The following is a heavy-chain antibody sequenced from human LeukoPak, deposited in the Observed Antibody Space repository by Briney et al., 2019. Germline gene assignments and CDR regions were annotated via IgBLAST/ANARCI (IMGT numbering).Heavy chain of an antibody. CDR1: GFTFSSYA. V-gene: IGHV3-23*01. CDR2: ISGSGGST. Sequence: PGGSLRLSCAASGFTFSSYAMSWVRQAPGKGLEWVSAISGSGGSTYYADSVKGRFTISRDNSKNTLYLQINSLRAEDTAVYYCAKSDGSGGYYMLFDYWGQGTLVTVSS. J-gene: IGHJ4*02. CDR3: AKSDGSGGYYMLFDY. D-gene: IGHD3-10*01.